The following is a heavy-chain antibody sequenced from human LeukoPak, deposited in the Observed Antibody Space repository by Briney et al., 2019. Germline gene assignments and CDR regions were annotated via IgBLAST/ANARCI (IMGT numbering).Heavy chain of an antibody. CDR2: ITWNGVGT. D-gene: IGHD4-17*01. Sequence: GGSLRLSCAASGFTFTNYAMIWVRQAPGKGLEWVSYITWNGVGTAYADSMKGRFTVSRDNVKNSLFLQMDSLRAEDTALYYCARSMTTVTTRFFDLWGRGTLVTVSS. CDR1: GFTFTNYA. V-gene: IGHV3-20*04. CDR3: ARSMTTVTTRFFDL. J-gene: IGHJ2*01.